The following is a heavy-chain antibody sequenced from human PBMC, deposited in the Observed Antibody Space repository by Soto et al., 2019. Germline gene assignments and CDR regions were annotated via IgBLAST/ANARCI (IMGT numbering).Heavy chain of an antibody. CDR3: ARAAVVPMVNYTALDF. J-gene: IGHJ4*02. V-gene: IGHV3-23*01. CDR1: VFTFGDYT. CDR2: ISGPSSST. Sequence: VGSLRLSCASSVFTFGDYTMTCVRHAPGKGLEWVSTISGPSSSTYYADSVKGRFTVSRDNSNNTLYLNMNSLRAEDTALHYCARAAVVPMVNYTALDFWRQGTLVSVAS. D-gene: IGHD3-3*01.